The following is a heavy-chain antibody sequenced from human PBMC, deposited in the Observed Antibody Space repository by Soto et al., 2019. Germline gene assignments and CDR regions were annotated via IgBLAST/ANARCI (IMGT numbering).Heavy chain of an antibody. CDR1: GFSFSDHY. CDR2: SRNKANSYTT. V-gene: IGHV3-72*01. CDR3: TRSTTYGGRFYVDY. Sequence: GGSLRLSCAASGFSFSDHYMDWVRQAPGKGLEWVGRSRNKANSYTTEYAASVEGRFTISRDDSKNSVHLQMNSLRVEDTALYYCTRSTTYGGRFYVDYWGQGTLVTVSS. D-gene: IGHD1-26*01. J-gene: IGHJ4*02.